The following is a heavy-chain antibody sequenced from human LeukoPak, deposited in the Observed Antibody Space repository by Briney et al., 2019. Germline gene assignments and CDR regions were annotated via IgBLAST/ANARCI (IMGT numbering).Heavy chain of an antibody. J-gene: IGHJ4*02. V-gene: IGHV3-7*01. CDR1: GFTFSSYW. Sequence: PGGSLRLSCAASGFTFSSYWMSWVRQTPGEGLEYLVNTNQDGSQTYYMDSVKGRFTISRDNTKNSLYLQMNSLRAEDTAVYYCATNSGKRFDYWGQGTLVTVSS. CDR3: ATNSGKRFDY. D-gene: IGHD1-1*01. CDR2: TNQDGSQT.